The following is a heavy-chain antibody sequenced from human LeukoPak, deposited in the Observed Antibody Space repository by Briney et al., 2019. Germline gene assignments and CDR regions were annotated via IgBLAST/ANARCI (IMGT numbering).Heavy chain of an antibody. V-gene: IGHV3-33*01. CDR2: IWYDGSNK. CDR3: ARDRYSSSWYLDY. CDR1: GFTFSSYG. Sequence: GRSLRLSCAASGFTFSSYGMHWVRQAPGKGLEWVAVIWYDGSNKYYADSVKGRFTISRDNSKNTLYLQMNSLRAEDTAVYYCARDRYSSSWYLDYWGQGTLVTVSS. J-gene: IGHJ4*02. D-gene: IGHD6-13*01.